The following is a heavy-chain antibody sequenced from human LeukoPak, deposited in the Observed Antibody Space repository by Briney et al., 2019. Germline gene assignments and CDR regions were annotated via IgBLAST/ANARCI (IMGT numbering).Heavy chain of an antibody. CDR2: IIPILGIA. Sequence: SVKVSCTASGGTFSSYAISWVRQAPGQGLEWMGRIIPILGIANYAQKFQGRVTITADKSTSTAYMELSSLRSEDTAVYYCARTSIAAAGPYYYYGMDVWGQGTTVTVSS. J-gene: IGHJ6*02. V-gene: IGHV1-69*04. D-gene: IGHD6-13*01. CDR1: GGTFSSYA. CDR3: ARTSIAAAGPYYYYGMDV.